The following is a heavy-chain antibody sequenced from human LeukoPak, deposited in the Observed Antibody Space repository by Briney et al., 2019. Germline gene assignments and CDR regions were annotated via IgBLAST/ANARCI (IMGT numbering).Heavy chain of an antibody. CDR3: ATTTIRLGY. CDR2: MYYRGST. V-gene: IGHV4-39*07. CDR1: GGSISSSSHY. Sequence: SETLSLTCTVSGGSISSSSHYWGWIRQPPGKGLEWIGGMYYRGSTYHNPSLKSRVTISVDTSKNQFSLKLSSVTAADTAVYYCATTTIRLGYWGQGTLVTVSS. D-gene: IGHD1-26*01. J-gene: IGHJ4*02.